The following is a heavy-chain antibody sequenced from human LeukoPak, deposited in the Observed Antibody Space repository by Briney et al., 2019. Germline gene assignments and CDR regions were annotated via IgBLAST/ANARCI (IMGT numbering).Heavy chain of an antibody. CDR2: IYPDDSDI. Sequence: KPGESLKISCKGPGYSFTSYWIAWVRQMPGKGLEWMGIIYPDDSDIRYNPSFQGRVTISADKSINTAYLQWSSLEASDTAIYYCARGWVYNSGSYVAEPYYFDYWGQGTVVTVSS. J-gene: IGHJ4*02. CDR1: GYSFTSYW. V-gene: IGHV5-51*03. CDR3: ARGWVYNSGSYVAEPYYFDY. D-gene: IGHD3-10*01.